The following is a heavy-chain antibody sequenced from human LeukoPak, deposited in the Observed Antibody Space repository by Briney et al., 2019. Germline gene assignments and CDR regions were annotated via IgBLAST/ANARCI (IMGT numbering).Heavy chain of an antibody. CDR1: GFTFGDYA. CDR2: IRSKAYGGTT. V-gene: IGHV3-49*03. CDR3: TRARGEWLVTYYFDY. D-gene: IGHD6-19*01. J-gene: IGHJ4*02. Sequence: PGRSLRLSCTASGFTFGDYAMSWFRQAPGKGLEWVGFIRSKAYGGTTEYAASVKGRFTISRDDSKSIAYLQMNSLKTEDTAVYYCTRARGEWLVTYYFDYWGQGTLVTVSS.